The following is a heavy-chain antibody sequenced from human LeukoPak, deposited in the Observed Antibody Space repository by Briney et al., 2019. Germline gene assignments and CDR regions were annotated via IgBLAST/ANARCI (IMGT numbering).Heavy chain of an antibody. Sequence: ASVKVSCKASGYTFTTYAMHWVRQAPGRRLEWMGWINAGTAYTKYSQKFQGRVTFTRDTSASTAYMELSSLRSEDTAVYYCAREYCSGGSCYPWSYWGQGTLVTVSS. CDR1: GYTFTTYA. CDR2: INAGTAYT. V-gene: IGHV1-3*01. CDR3: AREYCSGGSCYPWSY. D-gene: IGHD2-15*01. J-gene: IGHJ4*02.